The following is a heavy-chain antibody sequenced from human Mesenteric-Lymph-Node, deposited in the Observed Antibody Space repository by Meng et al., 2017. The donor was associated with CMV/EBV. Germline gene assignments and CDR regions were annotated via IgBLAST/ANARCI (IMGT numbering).Heavy chain of an antibody. CDR1: GFTVSKNY. Sequence: GESLKISCAVSGFTVSKNYMSWVRQAPGKGLEWVSVIYGGGTTYYADSVKGRFTISRDNSKNTLFLQMNSLRAEDTAVYYCARDYGDYIMGYWGQGTLVTVSS. D-gene: IGHD4-17*01. V-gene: IGHV3-53*01. CDR2: IYGGGTT. CDR3: ARDYGDYIMGY. J-gene: IGHJ4*02.